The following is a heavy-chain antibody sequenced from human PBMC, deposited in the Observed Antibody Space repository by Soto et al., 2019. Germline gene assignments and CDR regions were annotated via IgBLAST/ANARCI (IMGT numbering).Heavy chain of an antibody. CDR1: GFTFSSYA. J-gene: IGHJ4*02. CDR3: AKGPGYSSGWYAESVRQDY. Sequence: EVQLLESGGGLVQPGGSLRLSCAASGFTFSSYAMSWVRQAPGKGLEWVSAISGSGGSTYYADSVKGRFTISRDNSKNTLYLQMNSLRAEDTAVYYCAKGPGYSSGWYAESVRQDYWGQGTLVTVSS. D-gene: IGHD6-19*01. CDR2: ISGSGGST. V-gene: IGHV3-23*01.